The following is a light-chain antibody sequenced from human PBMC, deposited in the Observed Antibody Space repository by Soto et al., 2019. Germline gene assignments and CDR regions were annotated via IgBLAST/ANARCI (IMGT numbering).Light chain of an antibody. CDR1: ETISSS. CDR2: GSS. Sequence: EIVMTQSPATLSVSPGERATLYCRASETISSSVAWYQQKPGQAPRLLIYGSSTRATGIPARFSGSGSGAEFTLTISSLLSEDFAVYFCQQYNDWPLTFGGGNKVEIK. V-gene: IGKV3-15*01. CDR3: QQYNDWPLT. J-gene: IGKJ4*01.